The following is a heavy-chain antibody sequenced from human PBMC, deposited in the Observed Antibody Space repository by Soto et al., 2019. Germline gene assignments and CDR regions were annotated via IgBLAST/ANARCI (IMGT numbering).Heavy chain of an antibody. CDR2: ISGSGGNT. Sequence: EVQLLESGGGLVQPGGSLRLSCAASGFTFSSYALSWVRQAPGKGLEWVSAISGSGGNTYYADSVKGRFTISRDNSKNTVDLQVNSLRAEDTAVYYCAGYSSSSVAYYYYGMDVWGQGTTVTVSS. J-gene: IGHJ6*02. CDR1: GFTFSSYA. CDR3: AGYSSSSVAYYYYGMDV. D-gene: IGHD6-6*01. V-gene: IGHV3-23*01.